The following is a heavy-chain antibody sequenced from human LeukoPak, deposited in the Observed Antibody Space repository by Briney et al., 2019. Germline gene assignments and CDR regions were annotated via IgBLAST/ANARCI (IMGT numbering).Heavy chain of an antibody. CDR3: ARGRGEDSGRFLDV. CDR1: GGSISGYY. J-gene: IGHJ6*02. V-gene: IGHV4-59*01. D-gene: IGHD5-12*01. Sequence: PSETLSLTCTVSGGSISGYYWSWIRQSPGKGLEWIGHVHDSGSTNYNPALKSRVTISVGTSKSQISLKLSSVTAADTAVYYYARGRGEDSGRFLDVWGQGTTVTVS. CDR2: VHDSGST.